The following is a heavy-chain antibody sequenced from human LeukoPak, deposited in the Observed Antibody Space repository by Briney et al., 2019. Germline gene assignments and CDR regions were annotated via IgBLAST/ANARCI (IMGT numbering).Heavy chain of an antibody. CDR1: GFTFSSYA. V-gene: IGHV3-30-3*01. CDR2: ISYDGSNK. Sequence: GGSLRLSCAASGFTFSSYAMHWVRQAPGKGLEWVAVISYDGSNKYYADSVKGRFTISRDNSKNTLYLQMNSLRAEDTAVYYCARASWWSSGWYDAFDIWGQGTMVTVSS. D-gene: IGHD6-19*01. J-gene: IGHJ3*02. CDR3: ARASWWSSGWYDAFDI.